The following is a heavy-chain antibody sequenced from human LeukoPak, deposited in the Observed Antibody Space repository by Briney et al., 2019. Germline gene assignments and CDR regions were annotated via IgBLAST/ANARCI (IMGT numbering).Heavy chain of an antibody. D-gene: IGHD1-26*01. J-gene: IGHJ4*02. V-gene: IGHV1-2*06. CDR3: ARDPPTGTVGAIYDY. CDR2: INPNSGGT. Sequence: GASVKVSCKASGYTFTGYYMHWVRQAPGQGLEWMGRINPNSGGTNYAQKFQGRVTMTRDTSISTAYMELSRLRSDDTAVYYCARDPPTGTVGAIYDYWGQGTLVTVSS. CDR1: GYTFTGYY.